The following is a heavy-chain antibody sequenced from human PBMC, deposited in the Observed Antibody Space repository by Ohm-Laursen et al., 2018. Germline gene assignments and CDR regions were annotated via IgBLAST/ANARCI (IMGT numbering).Heavy chain of an antibody. Sequence: SLRLSCAASAFSLTASNMNWVRQAPGTGLEWVSYISDTGSHIYYAGSVRGRFTISRDKAQNSLYLHMSSLRAEDTAIYYCARDDGAYARRSGMDVWGQGTTVTVSS. J-gene: IGHJ6*02. CDR2: ISDTGSHI. V-gene: IGHV3-21*01. CDR1: AFSLTASN. CDR3: ARDDGAYARRSGMDV. D-gene: IGHD2-8*01.